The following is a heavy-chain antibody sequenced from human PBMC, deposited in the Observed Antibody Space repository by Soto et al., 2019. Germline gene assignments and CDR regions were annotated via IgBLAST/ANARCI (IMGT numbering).Heavy chain of an antibody. D-gene: IGHD2-15*01. CDR1: GIIFSDYY. J-gene: IGHJ4*02. CDR3: ARDNGGARESCAFDL. Sequence: QVQLVQSGGGLVKPGGSLRLSCAASGIIFSDYYMHWIRQTPEKGLEWVSDIGCDGTYTYYADSVEGRFTISRDNAKNSLYLQMNSLRAEDTAVYYCARDNGGARESCAFDLWGQGTMVTVSS. V-gene: IGHV3-11*06. CDR2: IGCDGTYT.